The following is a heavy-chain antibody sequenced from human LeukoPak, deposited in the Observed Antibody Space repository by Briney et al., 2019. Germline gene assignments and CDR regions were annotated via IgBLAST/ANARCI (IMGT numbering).Heavy chain of an antibody. CDR3: ARDPPMYYYGSGRSDY. CDR2: ISAYNGNT. D-gene: IGHD3-10*01. Sequence: ASVKVSCKVSGYTLSELSMHWVRQAPGQGLEWMGWISAYNGNTNYAQKLQGRVTMTTDTSTSTAYMELRSLRSDDTAVYYCARDPPMYYYGSGRSDYWGQGTLVTVSS. J-gene: IGHJ4*02. V-gene: IGHV1-18*01. CDR1: GYTLSELS.